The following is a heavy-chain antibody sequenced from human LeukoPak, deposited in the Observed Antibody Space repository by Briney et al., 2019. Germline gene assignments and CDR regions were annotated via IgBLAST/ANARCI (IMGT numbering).Heavy chain of an antibody. CDR2: IYTSGST. D-gene: IGHD2-21*01. V-gene: IGHV4-4*07. CDR1: GGSISSYY. J-gene: IGHJ4*02. Sequence: PSETLSLTCTVSGGSISSYYWSWIRQPAGKGLEWIGRIYTSGSTNYNPSLKSRVTMSVDTSKNQFSLKVSPVTAADTAVYYCARKMSALAYCGGDCYSPFDYWGQGTLVTVSS. CDR3: ARKMSALAYCGGDCYSPFDY.